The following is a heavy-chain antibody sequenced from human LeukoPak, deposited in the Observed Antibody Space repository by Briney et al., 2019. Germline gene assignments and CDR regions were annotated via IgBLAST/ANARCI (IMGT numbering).Heavy chain of an antibody. CDR3: TRSTNLEAFDI. V-gene: IGHV4-61*01. D-gene: IGHD2-8*01. J-gene: IGHJ3*02. Sequence: SETLSLTCTVSGVSVSSGTYYWRWIRQPPGKVREWIGYIYCSGSTNYNPSLKSRVTVSVDTSKNQCSLKLSSVTTADTAVYYCTRSTNLEAFDIWGQGTMVTVSS. CDR1: GVSVSSGTYY. CDR2: IYCSGST.